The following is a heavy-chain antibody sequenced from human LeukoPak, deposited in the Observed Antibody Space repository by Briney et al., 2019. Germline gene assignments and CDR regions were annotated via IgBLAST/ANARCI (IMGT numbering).Heavy chain of an antibody. J-gene: IGHJ4*02. CDR1: GYTFTGYY. CDR2: INPNRGGT. CDR3: ARAGSSGYDLDY. Sequence: AASVKVSCKASGYTFTGYYMHWVRQAPGQGLEWMGWINPNRGGTNYAQKFQGRVTMTRDTSISTAYMELSRLRSDDTAVYYCARAGSSGYDLDYWGQGTLVTASS. D-gene: IGHD5-12*01. V-gene: IGHV1-2*02.